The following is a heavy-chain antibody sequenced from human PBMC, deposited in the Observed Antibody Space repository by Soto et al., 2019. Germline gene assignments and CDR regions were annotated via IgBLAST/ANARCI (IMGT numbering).Heavy chain of an antibody. Sequence: QVQLQESGPGLVTPSETMSLTCTVSRGSTNGYYWSWIRKPPGKGLEWIGYIYYSGSTNYTPSLESRVTISLDTSKNQFSLKLSSVTAADTAVYYCARRQYHHHDYWGRGNLVTVSS. CDR2: IYYSGST. CDR3: ARRQYHHHDY. CDR1: RGSTNGYY. J-gene: IGHJ4*02. V-gene: IGHV4-59*01. D-gene: IGHD4-4*01.